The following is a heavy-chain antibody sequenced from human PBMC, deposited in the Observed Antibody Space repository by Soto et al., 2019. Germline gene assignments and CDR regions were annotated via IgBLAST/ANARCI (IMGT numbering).Heavy chain of an antibody. CDR1: GCSISSYY. Sequence: PSETLSLTCTVSGCSISSYYWSWIRQPPGKGLEWIGYIYYSGGTNYNPSLKSRVTISVDTSKNQFSLKLSSVTAADTAVYYCAGDRGDGSNCAYFETSGLETLGTMSS. CDR3: AGDRGDGSNCAYFET. J-gene: IGHJ4*02. CDR2: IYYSGGT. V-gene: IGHV4-59*01. D-gene: IGHD3-10*01.